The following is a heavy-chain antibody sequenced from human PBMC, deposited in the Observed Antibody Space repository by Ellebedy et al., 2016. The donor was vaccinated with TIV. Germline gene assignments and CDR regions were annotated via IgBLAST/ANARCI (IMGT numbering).Heavy chain of an antibody. V-gene: IGHV4-59*01. D-gene: IGHD1-14*01. Sequence: MPSETLSLTCAVYGGSFSGYYWSWIRQPPGKGLEWIGYIYYSGSTKYNPSLKSRGTISLDTSKNQLSLKLSSATAADTAVYYCATGPNQDFFDYWGRGTLVTVSS. CDR3: ATGPNQDFFDY. J-gene: IGHJ4*02. CDR2: IYYSGST. CDR1: GGSFSGYY.